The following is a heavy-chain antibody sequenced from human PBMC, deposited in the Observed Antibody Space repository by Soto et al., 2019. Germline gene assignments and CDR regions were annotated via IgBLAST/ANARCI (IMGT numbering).Heavy chain of an antibody. CDR3: AKDRMAVAGTPVRWFDP. CDR2: ISGSGGST. V-gene: IGHV3-23*01. J-gene: IGHJ5*02. Sequence: EVQLLESGGGLVQPGGSLRLSCVASGFTFSSYAMSWVRQAPGKGLEWVSAISGSGGSTYYADSVKGRFTISRDNSKNTLYLQMNSLRAEDTAVYYCAKDRMAVAGTPVRWFDPWGQGTLVTVSS. D-gene: IGHD6-19*01. CDR1: GFTFSSYA.